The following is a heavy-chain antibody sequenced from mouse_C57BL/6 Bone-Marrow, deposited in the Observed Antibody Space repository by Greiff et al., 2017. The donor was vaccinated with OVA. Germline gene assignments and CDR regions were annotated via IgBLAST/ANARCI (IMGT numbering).Heavy chain of an antibody. D-gene: IGHD1-1*01. CDR1: GYTFTSYT. J-gene: IGHJ2*01. CDR2: INPSSGYT. V-gene: IGHV1-4*01. Sequence: VQLQQSGAELARPGASVKMSCKASGYTFTSYTMHWVKQRPGQGLEWIGYINPSSGYTKYNQKFKDKATLTADKYSSTAYMQLSSLTSEDAAVYYCARWGTTVVAKDYWGQGTTLTVSS. CDR3: ARWGTTVVAKDY.